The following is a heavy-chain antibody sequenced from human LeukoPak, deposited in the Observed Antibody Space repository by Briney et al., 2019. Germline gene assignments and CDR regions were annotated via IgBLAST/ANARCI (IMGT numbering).Heavy chain of an antibody. CDR3: ARGGPSSDIVATITAFDI. CDR2: INPNSGGT. CDR1: GYTFTGYY. D-gene: IGHD5-12*01. V-gene: IGHV1-2*04. Sequence: ASVKASCKASGYTFTGYYMHWVRQAPGQGLEWMGWINPNSGGTNYAQKFQGWVTMTRDTSISTAYMELSRLRSDDTAVYYCARGGPSSDIVATITAFDIWGQGTMVTVSS. J-gene: IGHJ3*02.